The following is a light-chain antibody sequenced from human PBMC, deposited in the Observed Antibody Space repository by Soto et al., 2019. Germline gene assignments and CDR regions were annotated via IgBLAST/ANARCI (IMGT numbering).Light chain of an antibody. CDR2: AAS. CDR3: QQVKTYPLT. CDR1: QDISSH. Sequence: DIQLTQSPSFLSASVGDRVTITCRASQDISSHLAWYQQKPGKAPKLLIYAASTLQSGVPSGFGGSGSGREFTLTITRLQPEDFATYYCQQVKTYPLTFGGGTKVDIK. J-gene: IGKJ4*01. V-gene: IGKV1-9*01.